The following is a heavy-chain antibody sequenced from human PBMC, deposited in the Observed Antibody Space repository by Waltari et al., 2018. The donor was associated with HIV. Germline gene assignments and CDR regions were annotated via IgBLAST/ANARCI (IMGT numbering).Heavy chain of an antibody. CDR1: GGPISSGSYS. CDR3: ARDRVGITGTLFDY. CDR2: IYTSGST. D-gene: IGHD1-7*01. Sequence: QVQLQESGPGLVKPPQTLSLTCPASGGPISSGSYSWSWLRPPAGKGLEWIGRIYTSGSTNYNPSLKSRVTISVDTSKNQFSLKLSSVTAADTAVYYCARDRVGITGTLFDYWGQGTLVTVSS. V-gene: IGHV4-61*02. J-gene: IGHJ4*02.